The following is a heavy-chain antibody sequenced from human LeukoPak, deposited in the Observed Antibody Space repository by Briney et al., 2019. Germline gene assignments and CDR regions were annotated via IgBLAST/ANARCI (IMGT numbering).Heavy chain of an antibody. D-gene: IGHD3-10*01. Sequence: PSETLSLTCTVSGGSISGYYWSWIRQPPGKGLEWIGYIYYSGSTNYNPSLKSRVTISFDTSKTQFSLKLSSVTAADTAVYYCARERVEGNGAGSYYHYGMDVWGQGTTVTVSS. CDR3: ARERVEGNGAGSYYHYGMDV. CDR2: IYYSGST. CDR1: GGSISGYY. J-gene: IGHJ6*02. V-gene: IGHV4-59*12.